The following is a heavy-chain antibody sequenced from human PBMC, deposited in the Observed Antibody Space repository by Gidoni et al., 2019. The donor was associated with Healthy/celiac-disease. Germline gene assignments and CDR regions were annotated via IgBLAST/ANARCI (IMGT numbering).Heavy chain of an antibody. D-gene: IGHD6-19*01. CDR1: GFTFSSYG. CDR2: IWYDGSNK. CDR3: ARDRGIAVAGTDTYFDY. Sequence: QVQLVESGGGVVQPGRSLRLSCAASGFTFSSYGMHWVRQAPGKGLELVAVIWYDGSNKYYADSVKGRFTISRDNSKNTLYLQMNSLRAEDTAVYYCARDRGIAVAGTDTYFDYWGQGTLVTVSS. V-gene: IGHV3-33*01. J-gene: IGHJ4*02.